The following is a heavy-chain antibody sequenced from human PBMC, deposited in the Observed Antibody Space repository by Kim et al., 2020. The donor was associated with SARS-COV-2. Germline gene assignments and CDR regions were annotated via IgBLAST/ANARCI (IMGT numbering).Heavy chain of an antibody. CDR2: LRSDGNYI. CDR1: GFTFGNNW. J-gene: IGHJ6*02. V-gene: IGHV3-74*01. CDR3: ATDRGASMDV. Sequence: GGSLRLSCEGSGFTFGNNWMHWVRQAPGKGLVWVSRLRSDGNYITYAHAVKGRFTIARDNAKSTLYLQTNSLRAEDTAVYYCATDRGASMDVWGQGTTVTVSS. D-gene: IGHD5-12*01.